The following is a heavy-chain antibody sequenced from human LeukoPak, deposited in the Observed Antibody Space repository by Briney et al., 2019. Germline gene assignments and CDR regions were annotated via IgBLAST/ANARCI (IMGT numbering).Heavy chain of an antibody. V-gene: IGHV3-33*01. CDR2: IWNDGSNK. Sequence: GGSLRLSCEASGFTFSRHGMHWVRQVPGKGLEWVAIIWNDGSNKYYVDSVKGRFTISRDNAKNTLYLQMDSLRAEDTAVYFCARESESCTATSCTFYFDFWGQGTLVTVSS. J-gene: IGHJ4*02. D-gene: IGHD2-2*01. CDR1: GFTFSRHG. CDR3: ARESESCTATSCTFYFDF.